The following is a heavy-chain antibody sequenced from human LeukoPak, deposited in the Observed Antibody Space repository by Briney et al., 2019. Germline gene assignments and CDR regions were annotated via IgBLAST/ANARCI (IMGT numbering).Heavy chain of an antibody. D-gene: IGHD3-22*01. CDR3: ARASYYYDFSF. V-gene: IGHV1-46*01. Sequence: ASVKVSCKASGYTFTSYFMHWVRQAPGQGLDWMGVINSSGGGTSYAQKFQDRVTMTRDTSTSTVYMELSSLRSEDTAVYYCARASYYYDFSFWGQGTLVTVSS. CDR2: INSSGGGT. CDR1: GYTFTSYF. J-gene: IGHJ4*02.